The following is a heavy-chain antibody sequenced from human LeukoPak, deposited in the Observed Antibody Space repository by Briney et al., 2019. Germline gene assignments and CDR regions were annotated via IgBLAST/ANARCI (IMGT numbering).Heavy chain of an antibody. Sequence: GGSLRLSCAASGFTFSSYWMSWVRQAPGKGLEWVANIKQDGSEKYYVDSVKGRFTISRDNAKNSLYLQMNSLRAEDTAVYYCARDRGALGTQLYYMDVWGKGTTVTVSS. V-gene: IGHV3-7*01. CDR3: ARDRGALGTQLYYMDV. D-gene: IGHD7-27*01. CDR2: IKQDGSEK. J-gene: IGHJ6*03. CDR1: GFTFSSYW.